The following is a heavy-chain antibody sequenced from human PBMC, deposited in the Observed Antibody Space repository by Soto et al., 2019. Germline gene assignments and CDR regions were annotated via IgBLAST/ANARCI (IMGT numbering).Heavy chain of an antibody. D-gene: IGHD4-17*01. CDR3: AKDEADGDYFVPDSFDI. CDR2: ISWNSGSI. J-gene: IGHJ3*02. Sequence: EVQLVESGGGLVQPGRSLRLSCAASGFTFDDYAMHWVRQAPGKGLEWVSGISWNSGSIGYAYSVKGRFTISRDNANNSLYMQMNSLSAEDTALYYCAKDEADGDYFVPDSFDIWGQGRMVTVSS. V-gene: IGHV3-9*01. CDR1: GFTFDDYA.